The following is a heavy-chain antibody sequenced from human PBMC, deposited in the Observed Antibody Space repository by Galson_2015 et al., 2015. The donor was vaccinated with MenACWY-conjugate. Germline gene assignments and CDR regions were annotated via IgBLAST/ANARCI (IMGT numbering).Heavy chain of an antibody. CDR2: INPRGDST. CDR1: GYTFTNYY. J-gene: IGHJ4*02. D-gene: IGHD1-26*01. Sequence: SVKVSCKASGYTFTNYYMHWIRQAPGQGLEWMGMINPRGDSTTYAQNFQGRLIMTRDTSTSTVYMELSSLSSQDTAMYYCAKDGGSGTYYFDYWAQGTHVTVSS. V-gene: IGHV1-46*03. CDR3: AKDGGSGTYYFDY.